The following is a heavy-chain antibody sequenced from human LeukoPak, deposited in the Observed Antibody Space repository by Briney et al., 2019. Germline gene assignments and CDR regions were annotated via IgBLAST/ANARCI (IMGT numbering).Heavy chain of an antibody. J-gene: IGHJ5*02. CDR1: GFTFSTYW. CDR3: ARDLDSSSWWNWFDP. CDR2: IKQDGSEK. D-gene: IGHD6-13*01. Sequence: GGSLRLSCAASGFTFSTYWMSWVRQAPGKGLEWVANIKQDGSEKKYVDSVKGRLTISGDNAKNSLYLQMNSLRAEDTAMYYCARDLDSSSWWNWFDPWGQGTLVTVSS. V-gene: IGHV3-7*01.